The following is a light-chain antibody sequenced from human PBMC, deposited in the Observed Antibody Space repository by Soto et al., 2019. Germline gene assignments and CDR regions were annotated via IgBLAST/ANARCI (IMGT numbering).Light chain of an antibody. CDR2: DTS. CDR3: QPSNSTLPT. CDR1: QSVSSN. Sequence: EIVMTQSPATLSVSPGERATLSCRASQSVSSNLAWYQHKPGQTPRLLIYDTSTRATGIPTRFSGSGSGAEFTLTINSLQPEDFAAYYCQPSNSTLPTFGRGTRLEIK. V-gene: IGKV3-15*01. J-gene: IGKJ5*01.